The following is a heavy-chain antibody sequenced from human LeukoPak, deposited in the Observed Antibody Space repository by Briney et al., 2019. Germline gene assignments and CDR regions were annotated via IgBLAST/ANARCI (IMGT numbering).Heavy chain of an antibody. CDR3: AKDVVRGSGRINWFDP. D-gene: IGHD3-10*01. CDR2: ISGSGGST. Sequence: GGSLRLSCAASGFTFSDYGMHWVRQAPGKGLEWVSAISGSGGSTYYADTVRGRFTISRDTSKNMLYLQMNSLRAEDTAVYYCAKDVVRGSGRINWFDPWGQGTLVTVSS. CDR1: GFTFSDYG. V-gene: IGHV3-23*01. J-gene: IGHJ5*02.